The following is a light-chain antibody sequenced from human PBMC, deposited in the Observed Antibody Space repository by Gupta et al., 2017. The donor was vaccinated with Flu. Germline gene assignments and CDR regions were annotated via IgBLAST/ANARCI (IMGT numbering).Light chain of an antibody. V-gene: IGLV3-1*01. CDR1: KLGDKY. CDR2: QDT. CDR3: QAWDSSTLV. J-gene: IGLJ2*01. Sequence: SYELTQPPSVSVSPGQTASITCSGNKLGDKYVCWYQQKPGQSPVLVIYQDTKRPSGIPERFSGSNSGNTATLTISGTQAMDEADYYCQAWDSSTLVFGGGTKLTVL.